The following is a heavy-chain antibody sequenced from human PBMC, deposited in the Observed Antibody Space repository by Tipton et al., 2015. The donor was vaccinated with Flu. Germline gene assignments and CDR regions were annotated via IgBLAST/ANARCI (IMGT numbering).Heavy chain of an antibody. D-gene: IGHD1/OR15-1a*01. CDR2: IYPAGGAV. CDR1: GYTFTSYN. V-gene: IGHV1-46*01. Sequence: QVQLVQSGPEVKKPGASVKVSCKASGYTFTSYNIHWVRQAPGQGLEWMGIIYPAGGAVSYAQKFQGRVIMTRDKSTATSYMELSSLRSEDSAMYSCARDKGGGTYTFDVWGQGTMVTVPS. CDR3: ARDKGGGTYTFDV. J-gene: IGHJ3*01.